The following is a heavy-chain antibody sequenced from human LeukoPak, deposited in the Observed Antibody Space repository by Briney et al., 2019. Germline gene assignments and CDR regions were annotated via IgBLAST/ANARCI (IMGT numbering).Heavy chain of an antibody. CDR2: SSSSLHR. J-gene: IGHJ6*03. V-gene: IGHV3-21*05. D-gene: IGHD6-13*01. Sequence: GRSLSLSCAVSELTFVIYAMNWVRQAPGKGLEWVSYSSSSLHRGYADSVKGRFNISRDNPKNSLYLQMDSLRVEDTAVYYCVRDPSYGSSWYYYMDLWGKGPTVTVSS. CDR1: ELTFVIYA. CDR3: VRDPSYGSSWYYYMDL.